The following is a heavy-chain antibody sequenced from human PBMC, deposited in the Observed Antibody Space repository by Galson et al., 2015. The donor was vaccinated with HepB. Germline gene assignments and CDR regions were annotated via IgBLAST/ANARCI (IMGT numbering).Heavy chain of an antibody. CDR2: IDWDDDK. CDR3: ARMVTEGTGWAVAGTISYYGMDV. Sequence: PSLVKPTQTLTLTCTFSGFSLSTSGMCVSWIRQPPGKALEWLARIDWDDDKYYSTSLKTRLTISKDTSKNQVVLTMTNMDPVDTATYYCARMVTEGTGWAVAGTISYYGMDVWGQGTTVTVSS. V-gene: IGHV2-70*11. CDR1: GFSLSTSGMC. J-gene: IGHJ6*02. D-gene: IGHD6-19*01.